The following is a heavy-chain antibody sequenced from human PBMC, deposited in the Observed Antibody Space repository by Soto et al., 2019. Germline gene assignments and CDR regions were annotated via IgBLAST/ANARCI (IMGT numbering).Heavy chain of an antibody. CDR2: INQDGSEK. V-gene: IGHV3-7*01. CDR1: GFTFSRYS. CDR3: VRGRSSSDY. D-gene: IGHD6-6*01. Sequence: EVQLVASGGGLVQPGGSLRLSCAASGFTFSRYSMSWVRQAPGKGLEWVASINQDGSEKDYVDSVRGRFTISRDNANTSLYLQMNSLRAEDTAVYYCVRGRSSSDYWGQGTLVTVSS. J-gene: IGHJ4*02.